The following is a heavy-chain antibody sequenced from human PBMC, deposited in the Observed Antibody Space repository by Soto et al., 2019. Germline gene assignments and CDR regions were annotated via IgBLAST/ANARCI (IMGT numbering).Heavy chain of an antibody. V-gene: IGHV1-69*06. D-gene: IGHD6-13*01. J-gene: IGHJ6*02. Sequence: QVQLVQSGAEVKKPGSSVKVSCKASGGTFSSYAISWVRQAPGQGLEWMGGTFPMFGKANYAQKFQGRVTISADKSTSTAYMELSSLTSEDTAVYYCATGDISTWIDGMDVWGQGTTVTVSS. CDR2: TFPMFGKA. CDR3: ATGDISTWIDGMDV. CDR1: GGTFSSYA.